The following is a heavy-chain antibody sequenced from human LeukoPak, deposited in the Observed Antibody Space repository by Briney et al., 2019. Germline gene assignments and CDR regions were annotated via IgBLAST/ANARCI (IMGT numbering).Heavy chain of an antibody. V-gene: IGHV4-59*01. CDR3: ARDRYSGYSYGSYYYCGMDV. CDR2: IYYSGST. D-gene: IGHD5-18*01. J-gene: IGHJ6*02. Sequence: SETLSLTCTVSGGSISSYYWSWIRQPPGKGLEWIGYIYYSGSTNYNPSLKSRVTISVDTSKNQFSLKLSSVTAADTAVYYCARDRYSGYSYGSYYYCGMDVWGQGTTVTVSS. CDR1: GGSISSYY.